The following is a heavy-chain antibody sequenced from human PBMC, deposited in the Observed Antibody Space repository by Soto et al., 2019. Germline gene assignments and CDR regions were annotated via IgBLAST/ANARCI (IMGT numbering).Heavy chain of an antibody. CDR1: GFTFISYA. V-gene: IGHV3-23*01. J-gene: IGHJ3*02. CDR2: ISGSGGST. Sequence: PWGSLRLSCAASGFTFISYAIILFRQAPLKGLEWVSAISGSGGSTYYADSVKGRFTISRDNSKNTLYLQMNSLRAEDTAVYYCAKESRRAFDIWGQGTMVTVSS. CDR3: AKESRRAFDI.